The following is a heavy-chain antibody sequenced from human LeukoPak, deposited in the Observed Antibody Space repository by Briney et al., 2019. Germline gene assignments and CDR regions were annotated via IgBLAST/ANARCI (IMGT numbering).Heavy chain of an antibody. J-gene: IGHJ4*02. CDR2: IYYSGST. D-gene: IGHD6-19*01. V-gene: IGHV4-39*07. Sequence: SETLSLTCTVSGGSISSSSYYWGWIRQPPGKGLEWIGSIYYSGSTYYNPSLKSRVTISVDTSKNQFSLKLSSVTAADTAVYYCARDRIAVAGTGIHWGQGTLVTVSS. CDR1: GGSISSSSYY. CDR3: ARDRIAVAGTGIH.